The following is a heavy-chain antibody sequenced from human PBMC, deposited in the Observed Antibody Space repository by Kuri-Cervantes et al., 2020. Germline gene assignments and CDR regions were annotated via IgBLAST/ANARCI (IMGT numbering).Heavy chain of an antibody. D-gene: IGHD3-16*02. V-gene: IGHV3-30-3*01. Sequence: GGSLRLCCAASGFTFSSYAMHWVRQAPGKGLEWVAVISYDGSNKYYADSVKGRFTISRDNSKNTLYLQMNSLRAEDTAVYYCARGLISYDYIWGSYRYPLAFDIWGQGTMVTVSS. CDR1: GFTFSSYA. CDR3: ARGLISYDYIWGSYRYPLAFDI. CDR2: ISYDGSNK. J-gene: IGHJ3*02.